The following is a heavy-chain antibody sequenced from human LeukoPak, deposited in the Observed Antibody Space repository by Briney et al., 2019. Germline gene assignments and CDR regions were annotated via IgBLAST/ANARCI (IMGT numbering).Heavy chain of an antibody. V-gene: IGHV3-9*01. Sequence: PGGSLRLSCAASGFTFDDYAMHWVRHAPGKGLEWVSGISWNSGSIGYADSVKGRFTISRDNAKNSLYLQMNSLRAEDTAVYYCAKLDVWGQGTTVTVPS. CDR1: GFTFDDYA. J-gene: IGHJ6*02. CDR2: ISWNSGSI. CDR3: AKLDV.